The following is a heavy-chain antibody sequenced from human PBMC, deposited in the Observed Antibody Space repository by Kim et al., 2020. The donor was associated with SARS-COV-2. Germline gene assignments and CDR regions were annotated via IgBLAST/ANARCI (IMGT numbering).Heavy chain of an antibody. V-gene: IGHV3-15*01. D-gene: IGHD3-22*01. J-gene: IGHJ4*02. CDR3: TTGSNYYDSSGYSGRIDY. CDR1: GFTFSNAW. Sequence: GGSLRLSCAASGFTFSNAWMSWVRQAPGKGLEWVGRIKSKTDGGTTDYAAPVKGRFTISRDDSKNTLYLQMNSLKTEDTAVYYCTTGSNYYDSSGYSGRIDYWGQGTLVTVSS. CDR2: IKSKTDGGTT.